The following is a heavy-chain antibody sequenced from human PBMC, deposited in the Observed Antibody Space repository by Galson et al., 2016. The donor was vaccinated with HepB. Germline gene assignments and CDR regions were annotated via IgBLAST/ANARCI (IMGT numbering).Heavy chain of an antibody. J-gene: IGHJ6*02. D-gene: IGHD2-21*02. CDR3: AKRGDMYYYGRDV. Sequence: SLRLSCAASGFTFSIYAMDWVRQAPGKGLEWVSSVSGGEGRTFYADSVKGRFTISRDKSQETLDLPMNGLRAEDTAVYYWAKRGDMYYYGRDVWGQGTTVTVSS. CDR2: VSGGEGRT. CDR1: GFTFSIYA. V-gene: IGHV3-23*01.